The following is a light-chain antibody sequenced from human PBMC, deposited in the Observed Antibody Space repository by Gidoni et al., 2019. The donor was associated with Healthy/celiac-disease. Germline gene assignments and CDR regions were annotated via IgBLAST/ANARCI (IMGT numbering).Light chain of an antibody. CDR2: GAS. CDR1: QSVSSSY. J-gene: IGKJ3*01. Sequence: EIVLTQSPGTLSLSPGERATPSCRASQSVSSSYLAWYQQKPGQAPRLLIYGASSRATGIPDRFSGSGSGTDFTLTISRLEPEDFAVYYCQQYGSSQPLFTFGPGTKVDIK. CDR3: QQYGSSQPLFT. V-gene: IGKV3-20*01.